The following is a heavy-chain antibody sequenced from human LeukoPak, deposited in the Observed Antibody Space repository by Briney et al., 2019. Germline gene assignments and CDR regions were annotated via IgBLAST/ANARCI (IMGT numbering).Heavy chain of an antibody. CDR1: GFTFSTFG. Sequence: GGSLRLSCAASGFTFSTFGMHWVRQAPGKGLEWVAVISYDGSNKYYADSVKGRFTISRDNSKNTLYLQMNSLRAEDTAVYYCAKEYGYCSGGSCGAFDIWGQGTMVTVSS. CDR2: ISYDGSNK. D-gene: IGHD2-15*01. CDR3: AKEYGYCSGGSCGAFDI. J-gene: IGHJ3*02. V-gene: IGHV3-30*18.